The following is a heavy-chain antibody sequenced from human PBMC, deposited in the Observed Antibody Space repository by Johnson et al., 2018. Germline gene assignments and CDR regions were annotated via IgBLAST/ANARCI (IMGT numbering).Heavy chain of an antibody. V-gene: IGHV4-4*07. Sequence: QVQLQESGPGLVEPSETLSLTCTVSGGSISSYYWSWIRQPAGTGLEWIGRIYTSGRPHSHPSLQSRVTMSVDTSKNQFSLKLSSVTAADTAVYYLARARFLEWSPGAFDIWGQGTMVTVSS. CDR1: GGSISSYY. CDR3: ARARFLEWSPGAFDI. CDR2: IYTSGRP. J-gene: IGHJ3*02. D-gene: IGHD3-3*01.